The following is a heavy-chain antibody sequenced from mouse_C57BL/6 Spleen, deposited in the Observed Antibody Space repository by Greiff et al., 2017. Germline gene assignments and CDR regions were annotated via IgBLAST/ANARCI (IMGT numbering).Heavy chain of an antibody. D-gene: IGHD3-2*02. CDR2: IHPNSGST. CDR1: GYTFTSYW. Sequence: QVQLLQPGAELVKPGASVKLSCTASGYTFTSYWMHWVKQRPGQGLEWIGMIHPNSGSTNYNEKFKSKATLTVDKSSSTAYMQLSSLTSEDTAVYYCARQLREYFDYWGQGTTLTVSS. CDR3: ARQLREYFDY. V-gene: IGHV1-64*01. J-gene: IGHJ2*01.